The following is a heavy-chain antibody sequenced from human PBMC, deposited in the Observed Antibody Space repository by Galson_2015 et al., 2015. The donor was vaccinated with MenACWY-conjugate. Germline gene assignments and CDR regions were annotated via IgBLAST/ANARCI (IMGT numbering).Heavy chain of an antibody. CDR3: ARHPPGGRGMDV. D-gene: IGHD1-26*01. J-gene: IGHJ6*02. CDR1: GYYFTSYW. Sequence: QSGAEVKRPGESLKISCKGSGYYFTSYWIAWVRQIPGKGLEWTGLISPGDSNTRYSPSFQGQVTISADKSISTAYLQWSSLKASDTAMYYCARHPPGGRGMDVWGQGTTVTVSS. CDR2: ISPGDSNT. V-gene: IGHV5-51*01.